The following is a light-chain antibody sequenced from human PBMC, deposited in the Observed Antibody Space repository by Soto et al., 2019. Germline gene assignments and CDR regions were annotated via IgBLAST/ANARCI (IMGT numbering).Light chain of an antibody. CDR2: GAS. CDR3: QQYENWPPGLT. Sequence: EIVLTQSPGTLSLSPGERATLSCRASQSVSSSYLAWYQQKPGQAPRLLIYGASSRATGIPDRFSGSGSGTDFTLTISRLEPEDFAVYYCQQYENWPPGLTFGGGTKVEIK. V-gene: IGKV3-20*01. J-gene: IGKJ4*01. CDR1: QSVSSSY.